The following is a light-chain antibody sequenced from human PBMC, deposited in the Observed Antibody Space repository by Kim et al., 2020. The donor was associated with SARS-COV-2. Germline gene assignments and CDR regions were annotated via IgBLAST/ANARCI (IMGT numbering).Light chain of an antibody. V-gene: IGLV1-44*01. J-gene: IGLJ3*02. Sequence: GRRVTISCSGSSSNIGSNTVNWYQQLPGTAPKLLIYSSNQRPSGVPDRFSGSKSGPSASLAISGLQSEDEADYYCAAWDDSLNGVVFGGGTQLTVL. CDR3: AAWDDSLNGVV. CDR2: SSN. CDR1: SSNIGSNT.